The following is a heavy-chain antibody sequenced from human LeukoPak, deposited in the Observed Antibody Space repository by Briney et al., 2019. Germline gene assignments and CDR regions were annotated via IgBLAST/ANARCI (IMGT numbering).Heavy chain of an antibody. V-gene: IGHV3-23*01. CDR3: VKDIQLST. CDR2: IGSSGGST. D-gene: IGHD5-24*01. J-gene: IGHJ3*01. CDR1: GFNFITAA. Sequence: GGSLRLSCAASGFNFITAAMTWVRQAPGKGLEWVSLIGSSGGSTYYADSVKGRLTIPRDNFNHTLSLQMNSLRVEDTAIYYCVKDIQLSTWGLGTMVTVSS.